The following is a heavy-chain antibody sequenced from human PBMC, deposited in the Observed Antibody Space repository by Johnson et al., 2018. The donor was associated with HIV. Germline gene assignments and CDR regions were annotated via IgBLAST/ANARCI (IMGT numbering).Heavy chain of an antibody. J-gene: IGHJ3*02. CDR3: AKAIAAAGEDAFDI. Sequence: VQLVESGGGLVQPGGSLKLSCAASGFTFSGSAMHWVRQASGKGLEWVGRIRSKANSYATAYAASVKGRFTISRDNAKNSLYLQMNSLRAEDTALYYCAKAIAAAGEDAFDIWGQGTMVTVSS. CDR2: IRSKANSYAT. V-gene: IGHV3-73*02. CDR1: GFTFSGSA. D-gene: IGHD6-13*01.